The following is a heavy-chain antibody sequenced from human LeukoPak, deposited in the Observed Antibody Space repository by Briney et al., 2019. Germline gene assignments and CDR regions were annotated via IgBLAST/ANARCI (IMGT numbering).Heavy chain of an antibody. J-gene: IGHJ5*02. CDR2: ITHRGST. CDR1: GGSFSGYY. D-gene: IGHD5-12*01. CDR3: ARYDIVATNGFDP. Sequence: SETLSLTCAVYGGSFSGYYWSWIRQPPGKGLEWIGEITHRGSTNYNPSLKSRVTISVETSKNQFSLKLNSVTAADTAVYYCARYDIVATNGFDPWGQGALVTVS. V-gene: IGHV4-34*01.